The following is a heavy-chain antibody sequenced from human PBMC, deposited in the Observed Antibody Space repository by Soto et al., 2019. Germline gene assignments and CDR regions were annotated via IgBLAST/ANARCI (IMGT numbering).Heavy chain of an antibody. V-gene: IGHV4-39*01. CDR2: IYYSGST. CDR1: GGSISSSSYY. CDR3: ARHDPGPGDNWFDP. J-gene: IGHJ5*02. D-gene: IGHD3-10*01. Sequence: QLQLQESGPGLVKPSETLSLTCTVSGGSISSSSYYWGWIRQPPGKGLEWIGSIYYSGSTNYNPSLKSRVTISVDTSKNQFSLKLSSVTAADTAVYYCARHDPGPGDNWFDPWGQGTLVTVSS.